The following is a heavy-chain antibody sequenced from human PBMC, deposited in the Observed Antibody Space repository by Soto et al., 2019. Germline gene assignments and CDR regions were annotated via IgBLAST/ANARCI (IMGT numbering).Heavy chain of an antibody. J-gene: IGHJ3*02. CDR1: GFTFSSYS. V-gene: IGHV3-21*01. D-gene: IGHD5-12*01. CDR3: ARDDKVATIYAFDI. Sequence: GGSLRLSCAASGFTFSSYSMNWVRQAPGKGLEWVSSISSSSSYIYYADSVKGRFTISRDNAKNSLYLQMNSLRAEDKAVYYCARDDKVATIYAFDIWGQGTMVTVSS. CDR2: ISSSSSYI.